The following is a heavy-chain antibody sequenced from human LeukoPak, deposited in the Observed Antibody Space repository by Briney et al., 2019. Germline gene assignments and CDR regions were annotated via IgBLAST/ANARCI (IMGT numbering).Heavy chain of an antibody. CDR2: IRNDGSNH. D-gene: IGHD4-23*01. Sequence: GGSLRLSCAASGFTFSHHGMHWVRQAPGKGLEWVAFIRNDGSNHYYADSVKGRFTISRDNSKNTLYLQMNSLRAEDTAVYYCAKDQTTVVTPDAFDIWGQGTMVTVSS. CDR3: AKDQTTVVTPDAFDI. J-gene: IGHJ3*02. CDR1: GFTFSHHG. V-gene: IGHV3-30*02.